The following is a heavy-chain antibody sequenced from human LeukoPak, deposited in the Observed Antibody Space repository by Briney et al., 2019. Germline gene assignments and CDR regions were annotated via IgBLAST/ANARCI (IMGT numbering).Heavy chain of an antibody. CDR2: IYTSGST. Sequence: PSETLSLTCTVAGGSISSYYWSWIRQPAGKGLEWIGRIYTSGSTNYNPSLKSRVTMSVDTSKNQFSLKLSSVTAADTAVYYCARVGVTGTTLGYYYYYMDVWGKGTTVTVSS. V-gene: IGHV4-4*07. CDR3: ARVGVTGTTLGYYYYYMDV. CDR1: GGSISSYY. D-gene: IGHD1-7*01. J-gene: IGHJ6*03.